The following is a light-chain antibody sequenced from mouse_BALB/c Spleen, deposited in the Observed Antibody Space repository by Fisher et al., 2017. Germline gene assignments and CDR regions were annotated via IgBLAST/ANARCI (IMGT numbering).Light chain of an antibody. CDR1: ESVDNYGNSF. CDR3: QQSNEDPFT. J-gene: IGKJ4*01. V-gene: IGKV3-5*01. Sequence: DIVLTQSPASLAVSLGQRATISCRASESVDNYGNSFMHWYQQKPGQPPKLLIYRASNLESGIPARFSGSGSRTDFTLTINPVEADDVATYYCQQSNEDPFTFGSGTKLEIK. CDR2: RAS.